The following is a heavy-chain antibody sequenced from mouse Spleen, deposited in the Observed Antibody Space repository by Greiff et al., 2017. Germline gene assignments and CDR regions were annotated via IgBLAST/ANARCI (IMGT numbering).Heavy chain of an antibody. D-gene: IGHD1-1*01. Sequence: VQLKESGPDLVKPSQSLSLTCTVTGYSITSGYSWHWIRQFPGNKLEWMGYIHYSGSTNYNPSLKSRISITRDTSKNQFFLQLNSVTTEDTATYYCARSQYYYGSSHWYFDVWGAGTTVTVSS. J-gene: IGHJ1*01. V-gene: IGHV3-1*02. CDR3: ARSQYYYGSSHWYFDV. CDR2: IHYSGST. CDR1: GYSITSGYS.